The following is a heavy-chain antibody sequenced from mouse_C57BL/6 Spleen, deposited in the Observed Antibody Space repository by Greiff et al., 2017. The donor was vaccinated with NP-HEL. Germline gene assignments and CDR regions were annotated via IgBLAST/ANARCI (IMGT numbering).Heavy chain of an antibody. CDR3: APTVVATPWFAY. J-gene: IGHJ3*01. Sequence: QVQLQQPGAELVKPGASVKLSCKASGYTFTSYWMHWVKQRPGQGLEWIGMIHPNSGSTNYNEKFKSKATLTVDKSSSTAYMQLSSLTSEDSAVDYCAPTVVATPWFAYWGQGTLVTVSA. CDR2: IHPNSGST. CDR1: GYTFTSYW. D-gene: IGHD1-1*01. V-gene: IGHV1-64*01.